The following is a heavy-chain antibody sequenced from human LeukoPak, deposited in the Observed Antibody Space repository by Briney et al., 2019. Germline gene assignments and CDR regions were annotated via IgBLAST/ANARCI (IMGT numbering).Heavy chain of an antibody. CDR1: GFTFSSYA. CDR2: ISGSGGST. V-gene: IGHV3-23*01. Sequence: GGSLRLSCAASGFTFSSYAMSWVRQAPGKGLEWVSAISGSGGSTYYADSVKGRFTISRDNSKNTLYLQMNSLRAEDTAVYYCARRYCSGGSCYSRYYYYYMDVWGKGTTVTISS. CDR3: ARRYCSGGSCYSRYYYYYMDV. J-gene: IGHJ6*03. D-gene: IGHD2-15*01.